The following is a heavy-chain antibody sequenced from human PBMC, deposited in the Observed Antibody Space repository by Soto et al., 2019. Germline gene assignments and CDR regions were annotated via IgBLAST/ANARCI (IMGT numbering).Heavy chain of an antibody. J-gene: IGHJ6*02. CDR2: IWYDGSNK. V-gene: IGHV3-33*01. CDR1: GFTFSSYG. D-gene: IGHD6-19*01. CDR3: ARDRDSSGWVRYYYYGMDV. Sequence: QVQLVESGGGVVQPGRSLRLSCAASGFTFSSYGMHWVRQAPGKGLEWVAVIWYDGSNKYYADSVKGRFTISRDNSKNTLYLQMNSLRAEYTAVYYCARDRDSSGWVRYYYYGMDVWGHGTTVTVSS.